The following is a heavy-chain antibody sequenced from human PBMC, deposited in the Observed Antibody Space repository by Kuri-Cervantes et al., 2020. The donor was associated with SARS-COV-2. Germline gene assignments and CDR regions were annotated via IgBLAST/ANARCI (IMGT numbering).Heavy chain of an antibody. CDR3: AREQWLELDAFDI. J-gene: IGHJ3*02. CDR1: GFTFSSYA. D-gene: IGHD6-19*01. Sequence: GGSLRLSCAASGFTFSSYAMSWVRQAPGKGLEWVSAISGSGGSTYYADSVKGRFTISRDNAKNSLYLQMNSLRAEDTAVYYCAREQWLELDAFDIWGQGTMVTVSS. V-gene: IGHV3-23*01. CDR2: ISGSGGST.